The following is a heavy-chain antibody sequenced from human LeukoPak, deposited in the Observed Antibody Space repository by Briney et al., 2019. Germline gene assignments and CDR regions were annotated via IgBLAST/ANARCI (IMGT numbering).Heavy chain of an antibody. CDR3: ARGAIFDY. CDR1: GGSFSGYY. J-gene: IGHJ4*02. D-gene: IGHD5-24*01. CDR2: INHSGST. Sequence: SETLSLTCAVYGGSFSGYYWSWIRQPPGKGLEWIGEINHSGSTNYNPSLKSRVTISVDTSKNQFSLKLSSVTAADTAVYYCARGAIFDYWGQGTLVTVSS. V-gene: IGHV4-34*01.